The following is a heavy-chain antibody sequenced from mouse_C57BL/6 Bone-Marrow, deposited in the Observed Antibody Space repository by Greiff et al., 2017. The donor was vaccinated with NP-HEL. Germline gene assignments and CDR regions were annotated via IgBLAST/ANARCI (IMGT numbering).Heavy chain of an antibody. CDR3: TSPITTVVTPPYFDV. V-gene: IGHV6-6*01. J-gene: IGHJ1*03. CDR2: IRNKANNHAT. Sequence: DVMLVESGGGLVQPGGSMKLSCAASGFTFTDAWMDWVRQSPEKGLEWVAEIRNKANNHATYYAESVKGRFTISRDDSKSSVYLQMNSLRAEDTGIYYCTSPITTVVTPPYFDVWGTGTTVTVSS. D-gene: IGHD1-1*01. CDR1: GFTFTDAW.